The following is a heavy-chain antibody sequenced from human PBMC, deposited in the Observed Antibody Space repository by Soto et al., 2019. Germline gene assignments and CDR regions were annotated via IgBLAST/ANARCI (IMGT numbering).Heavy chain of an antibody. D-gene: IGHD1-26*01. CDR2: ISAYNGNT. Sequence: QVQLVQSGAEVKKPGASVKVSCQASGYTFTSYGISWVRQAPGQGLEWMGWISAYNGNTNYAQKLQGRVTMNTDTSKSTAYKEVRSRRSDDTSVYYCARSSGTSYVGFEPWGQGTLVTVSS. V-gene: IGHV1-18*01. CDR1: GYTFTSYG. CDR3: ARSSGTSYVGFEP. J-gene: IGHJ5*02.